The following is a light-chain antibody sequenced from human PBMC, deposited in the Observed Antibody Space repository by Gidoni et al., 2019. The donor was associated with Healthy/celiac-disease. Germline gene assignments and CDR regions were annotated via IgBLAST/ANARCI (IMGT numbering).Light chain of an antibody. V-gene: IGLV1-51*01. J-gene: IGLJ2*01. CDR2: DNN. CDR1: SSNIGNHY. Sequence: QSVLTQPPSVSAAPGQKVTISCSGISSNIGNHYVYWYQQIPGTAPKLLSYDNNKRPSGIPDRFSGSKSGTSATLGITGLQTGDEADYYCGTWDSSLSVVFGGGTKLTVL. CDR3: GTWDSSLSVV.